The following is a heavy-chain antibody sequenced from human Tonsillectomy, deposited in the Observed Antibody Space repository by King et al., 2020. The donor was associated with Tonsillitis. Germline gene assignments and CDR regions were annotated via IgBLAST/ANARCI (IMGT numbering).Heavy chain of an antibody. CDR3: ARDWEGYCSSTSCYDRDWYFDL. V-gene: IGHV4-59*01. D-gene: IGHD2-2*01. Sequence: QLQESGPGLVKPSETLYLPCTVSGCSISSYYSSWIRQSPGKGLELIGEIYYSGGTNYNPTLTIRVTISVDTAKNQFSLKLSSVTAADTAVYYCARDWEGYCSSTSCYDRDWYFDLWGRGTLVTVSS. CDR2: IYYSGGT. CDR1: GCSISSYY. J-gene: IGHJ2*01.